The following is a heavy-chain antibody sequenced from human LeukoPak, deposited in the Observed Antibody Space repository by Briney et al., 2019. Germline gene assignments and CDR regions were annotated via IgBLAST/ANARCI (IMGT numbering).Heavy chain of an antibody. CDR3: ARAVKDSSGYYYRSSSNAFDI. Sequence: PSETLSLTCTVSGGSISSYYWSWIRQPAGKGLEWIGRIYTSGSTNYNPSLKSRVTISVDTSKNQFSLKLSSVTAADTAVYYCARAVKDSSGYYYRSSSNAFDIWGQGTMVTVSS. V-gene: IGHV4-4*07. D-gene: IGHD3-22*01. J-gene: IGHJ3*02. CDR2: IYTSGST. CDR1: GGSISSYY.